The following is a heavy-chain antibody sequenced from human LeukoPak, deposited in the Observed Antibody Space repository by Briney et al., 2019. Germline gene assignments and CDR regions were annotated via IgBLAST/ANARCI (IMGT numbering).Heavy chain of an antibody. V-gene: IGHV6-1*01. D-gene: IGHD4-11*01. J-gene: IGHJ4*01. Sequence: SQTLSLTCAISGDSVSSNSAAWNWIRQSPSRGLEWLGRTYYRSKWYNEYAVSVKSRISINADTSKNQFSLQLNSVTAEDTAVYYCAREGSNWYFFDYWGHGTLVTVSS. CDR2: TYYRSKWYN. CDR1: GDSVSSNSAA. CDR3: AREGSNWYFFDY.